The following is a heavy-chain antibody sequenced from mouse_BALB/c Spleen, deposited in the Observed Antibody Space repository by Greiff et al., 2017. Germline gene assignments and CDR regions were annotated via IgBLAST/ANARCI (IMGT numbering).Heavy chain of an antibody. CDR3: AKEGVYYDYSAWFAY. CDR1: GYSFTDYN. V-gene: IGHV1S135*01. J-gene: IGHJ3*01. D-gene: IGHD2-4*01. CDR2: IDPYNGGT. Sequence: VQLQQSGPELVKPGASVKVSCKASGYSFTDYNMYWVKQSHGKSLEWIGYIDPYNGGTSYNQKFKGKATLTVDKSSSTAFMQLNSLTSEDSAVYYCAKEGVYYDYSAWFAYWGQGTLVTVSA.